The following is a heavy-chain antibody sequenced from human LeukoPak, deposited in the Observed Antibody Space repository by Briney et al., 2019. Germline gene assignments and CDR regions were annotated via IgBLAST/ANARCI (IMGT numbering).Heavy chain of an antibody. J-gene: IGHJ4*02. Sequence: GASVKVSCKASGYTFTSYAMHWVRQAPGQRLEWMGWINASNGNTKSSQKFQGRVTITRDTSASTAYMELSSLRSEDTAVYYCARGPAFLWFGEFSYWGQGTLVTVSS. D-gene: IGHD3-10*01. CDR3: ARGPAFLWFGEFSY. CDR2: INASNGNT. V-gene: IGHV1-3*01. CDR1: GYTFTSYA.